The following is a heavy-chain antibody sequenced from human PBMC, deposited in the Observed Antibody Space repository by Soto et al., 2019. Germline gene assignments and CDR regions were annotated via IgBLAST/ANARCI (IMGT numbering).Heavy chain of an antibody. V-gene: IGHV1-3*01. CDR2: INAGNGNT. Sequence: ASVKVSCKASGYTFTSYAMHWVRQATGQRLEWMGWINAGNGNTKYSQKFQGRVTITRDTSASTAYMELSSLRSEDTAVYYCARDHCSSTSCYLGGPDYWGQGTLVTVSS. D-gene: IGHD2-2*01. J-gene: IGHJ4*02. CDR1: GYTFTSYA. CDR3: ARDHCSSTSCYLGGPDY.